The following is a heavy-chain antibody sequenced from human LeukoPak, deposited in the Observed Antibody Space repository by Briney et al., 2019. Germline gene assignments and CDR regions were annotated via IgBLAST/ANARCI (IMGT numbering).Heavy chain of an antibody. J-gene: IGHJ4*02. Sequence: SETLSLTRSVSGASISVGTYYWGWIRQPPGKGLEWIGSIYYTGSTYDNPSLKSRVTISVDTSKNQFSLKLSSVTAADTAVYYCARRGGSGRAFDYWGQGALVTVSS. CDR3: ARRGGSGRAFDY. CDR1: GASISVGTYY. CDR2: IYYTGST. V-gene: IGHV4-39*01. D-gene: IGHD1-26*01.